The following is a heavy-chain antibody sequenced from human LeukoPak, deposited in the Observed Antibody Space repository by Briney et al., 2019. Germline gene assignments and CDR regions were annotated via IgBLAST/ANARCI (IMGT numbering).Heavy chain of an antibody. CDR2: INHSGST. CDR3: AREGGYCSSTSCYSDWFDP. J-gene: IGHJ5*02. CDR1: GGSFSGYY. V-gene: IGHV4-34*01. D-gene: IGHD2-2*01. Sequence: SETLSLTCAVYGGSFSGYYWSWIRQPPGKGLEWIGEINHSGSTNYNPSLKSRVTISVDTSKNQFSLKLSSVTAADTAVYCCAREGGYCSSTSCYSDWFDPWGQGTLVTVSS.